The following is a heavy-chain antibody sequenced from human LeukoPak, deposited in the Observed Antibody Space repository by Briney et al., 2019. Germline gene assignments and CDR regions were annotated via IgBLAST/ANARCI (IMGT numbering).Heavy chain of an antibody. CDR2: ISGSGGST. J-gene: IGHJ4*02. CDR3: AKSGIVVVTAILCFDY. D-gene: IGHD2-21*02. Sequence: RGSLRLSCAASGFTFSSYAMSWVRQAPGKGLEGVSAISGSGGSTYYADSVKGRFTISRDNSKNTLYLQMNSLRAEDTAVYYCAKSGIVVVTAILCFDYWGQGTLVTVSS. CDR1: GFTFSSYA. V-gene: IGHV3-23*01.